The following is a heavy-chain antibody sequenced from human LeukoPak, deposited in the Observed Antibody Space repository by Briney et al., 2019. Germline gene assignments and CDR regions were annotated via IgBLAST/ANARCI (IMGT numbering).Heavy chain of an antibody. CDR1: GGTISSGGYS. D-gene: IGHD2-21*01. Sequence: SQTLSLTCAVSGGTISSGGYSWSWIRQPPGKGLEWIGYIYHSGSTYYNPSLNSLVTISVNRSKNQFSLKMSSVTAADTAVYFCAQKEGGDFDIWGQGTMVTVSS. V-gene: IGHV4-30-2*01. CDR2: IYHSGST. J-gene: IGHJ3*02. CDR3: AQKEGGDFDI.